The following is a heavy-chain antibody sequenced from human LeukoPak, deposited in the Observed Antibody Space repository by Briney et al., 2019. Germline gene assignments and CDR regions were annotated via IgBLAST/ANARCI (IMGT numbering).Heavy chain of an antibody. CDR2: INHSGST. V-gene: IGHV4-34*01. CDR1: GGSFSGYY. CDR3: AGKMTTVTSSWFDP. J-gene: IGHJ5*02. Sequence: SETLSLTCAVYGGSFSGYYWSWIRQPPGKGLEWIGEINHSGSTNYNPSLKSRVTISVDTSKNPFSLNMRSAAGADAAVYYGAGKMTTVTSSWFDPWGKGTLVTVSS. D-gene: IGHD4-17*01.